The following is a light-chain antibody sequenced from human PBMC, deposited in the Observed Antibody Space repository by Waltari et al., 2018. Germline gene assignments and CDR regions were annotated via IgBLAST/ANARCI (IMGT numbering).Light chain of an antibody. CDR2: DVT. J-gene: IGLJ2*01. CDR1: TNDVGVYNY. Sequence: QSALTQPASVSGSPGQSITISCTGTTNDVGVYNYVSWYPHHPGKAPRLLIYDVTKRPSGVSDRFSGSKSDNTASLTISGLQADDEATYYCCSFAGTVLFGAGTNLSVL. V-gene: IGLV2-23*02. CDR3: CSFAGTVL.